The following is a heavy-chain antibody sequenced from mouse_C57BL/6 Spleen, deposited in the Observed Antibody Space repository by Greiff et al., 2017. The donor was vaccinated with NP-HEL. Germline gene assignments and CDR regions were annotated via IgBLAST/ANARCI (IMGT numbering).Heavy chain of an antibody. CDR3: ARLNYYLDY. V-gene: IGHV1-81*01. CDR1: GYTFTSYG. Sequence: QVQLQQSGAELARPGASVKLSCKASGYTFTSYGISWVKQRTGQGLEWIGEIYPRSGNTYYNEKFKGKATLTADKSSSTAYMELRSLTSEDAAVYFCARLNYYLDYWGQGTTLTVSS. J-gene: IGHJ2*01. D-gene: IGHD2-1*01. CDR2: IYPRSGNT.